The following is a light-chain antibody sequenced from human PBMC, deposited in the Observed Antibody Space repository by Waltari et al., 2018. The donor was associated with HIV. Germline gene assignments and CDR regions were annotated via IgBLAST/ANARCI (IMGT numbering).Light chain of an antibody. Sequence: QTALPQPASVSGSPGQSNTIPCTGTSSDFGAYNLVSWYQQHPVKAPRHIIYDVSERPAGVSNRFTGSKTGNTASLTISGLQAEDEADYYCCSYVSEIVPCVFGGGTKLTVL. V-gene: IGLV2-23*02. J-gene: IGLJ3*02. CDR1: SSDFGAYNL. CDR2: DVS. CDR3: CSYVSEIVPCV.